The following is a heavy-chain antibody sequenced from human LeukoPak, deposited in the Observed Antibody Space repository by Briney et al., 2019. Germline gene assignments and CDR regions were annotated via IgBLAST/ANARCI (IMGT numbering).Heavy chain of an antibody. CDR2: ITGRGDKT. D-gene: IGHD6-19*01. J-gene: IGHJ4*02. V-gene: IGHV3-23*01. Sequence: GSLRLSCAASGFTFSTYAMSWVRQAPGKGLEWVSSITGRGDKTAYADSVKGRFTISRDASKNTLFLQMSSLRGEDTAIYYCATYNGGWFKPLEYWGQGTLVTVSS. CDR3: ATYNGGWFKPLEY. CDR1: GFTFSTYA.